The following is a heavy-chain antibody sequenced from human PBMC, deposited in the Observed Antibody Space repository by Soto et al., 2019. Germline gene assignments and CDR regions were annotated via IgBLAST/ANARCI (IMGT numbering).Heavy chain of an antibody. J-gene: IGHJ4*02. CDR2: ISGSGGRT. CDR1: GFTFSNDG. CDR3: AKSDCSGGSCYFPFDC. Sequence: EVQVLESGGGLVQPGGSLRLSCAASGFTFSNDGMSWVRQAPGKGLEWVSSISGSGGRTYYADSVKGRFTISRDNSKNTLYLQTDSLRAEDTAFYYCAKSDCSGGSCYFPFDCWGQGTLVTVSS. V-gene: IGHV3-23*01. D-gene: IGHD2-15*01.